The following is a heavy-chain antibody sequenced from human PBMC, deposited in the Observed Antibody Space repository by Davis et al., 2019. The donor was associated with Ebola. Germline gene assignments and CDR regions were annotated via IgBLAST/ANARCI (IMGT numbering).Heavy chain of an antibody. CDR2: ISGSGGST. CDR1: GFTFSSYA. J-gene: IGHJ6*02. CDR3: ARVGPSGRFLEWLAYYYGMDV. Sequence: GGSLRLSCAASGFTFSSYAMSWVRQAPGKGLEWVSAISGSGGSTYYADSVKGRFTISRHNAKNSLYLQMNSLRAEDTAVYYCARVGPSGRFLEWLAYYYGMDVWGQGTTVTVSS. D-gene: IGHD3-3*01. V-gene: IGHV3-23*01.